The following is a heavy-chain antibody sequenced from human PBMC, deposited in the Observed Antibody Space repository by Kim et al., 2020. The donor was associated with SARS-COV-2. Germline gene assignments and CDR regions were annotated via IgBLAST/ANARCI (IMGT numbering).Heavy chain of an antibody. J-gene: IGHJ4*02. V-gene: IGHV1-46*01. CDR1: GYTFTSYY. CDR3: ATAPLLHYDFWSGYPDY. CDR2: INPSGGST. Sequence: ASVKVSCKASGYTFTSYYMHWVRQAPGQGLEWMGIINPSGGSTSYAQKFQGRVTMTRDTSTSTVYMELSSLRSEDTAVYYCATAPLLHYDFWSGYPDYWGQGTLVTVSS. D-gene: IGHD3-3*01.